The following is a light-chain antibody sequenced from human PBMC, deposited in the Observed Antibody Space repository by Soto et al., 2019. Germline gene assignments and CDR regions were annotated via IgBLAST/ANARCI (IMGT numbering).Light chain of an antibody. Sequence: EIVLTQSPGTPSLSPGERATLSCRASQSVSSNYLAWYQQKPGQAPRLLIYGASSRATGIPDRFRGSGSGTDFTLTISRLEPEDFAVYYCQQYGRSFTFGGGTKVEIK. V-gene: IGKV3-20*01. CDR3: QQYGRSFT. CDR2: GAS. J-gene: IGKJ4*01. CDR1: QSVSSNY.